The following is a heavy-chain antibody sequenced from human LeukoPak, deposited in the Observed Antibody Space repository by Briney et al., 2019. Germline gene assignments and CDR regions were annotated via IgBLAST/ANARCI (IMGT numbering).Heavy chain of an antibody. D-gene: IGHD3-10*01. CDR1: GGTFSSYA. CDR2: IIPIFGTA. CDR3: ALDMVRGVNYYFDY. J-gene: IGHJ4*02. V-gene: IGHV1-69*01. Sequence: SVKVSCKASGGTFSSYAISWVRQAPGQGLEWMGGIIPIFGTANYAQKFQGRVTITADESTSTAYMELSSLRSEDTAVYYCALDMVRGVNYYFDYWGQGTLVTVSS.